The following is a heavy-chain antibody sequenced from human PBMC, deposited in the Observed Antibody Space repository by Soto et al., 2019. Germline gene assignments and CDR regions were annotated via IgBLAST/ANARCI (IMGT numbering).Heavy chain of an antibody. D-gene: IGHD6-19*01. Sequence: SVKVSCKVSGGTFSTFGINWVRQAPGQGLEWMGGIIPIFNTAKYAQKFQGRVTITADKSTSTVHMELSSLRSEDTAVYYCARQTVSSGWHYGNWFDPWGQGTLVTVSS. V-gene: IGHV1-69*06. J-gene: IGHJ5*02. CDR1: GGTFSTFG. CDR2: IIPIFNTA. CDR3: ARQTVSSGWHYGNWFDP.